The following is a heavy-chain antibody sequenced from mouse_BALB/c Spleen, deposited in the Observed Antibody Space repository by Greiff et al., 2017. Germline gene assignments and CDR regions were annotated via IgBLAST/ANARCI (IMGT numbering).Heavy chain of an antibody. V-gene: IGHV1-14*01. J-gene: IGHJ4*01. CDR1: GYTFTSYV. D-gene: IGHD1-2*01. Sequence: VQLKESGPELVKPGASVKMSCKASGYTFTSYVMHWVKQKPGQGLEWIGYINPYNDGTKYNEKFKGKATLTSDKSSSTAYMELSSLTSEDSAVYYCARDYGPYAMDYWGQGTSVTVSS. CDR3: ARDYGPYAMDY. CDR2: INPYNDGT.